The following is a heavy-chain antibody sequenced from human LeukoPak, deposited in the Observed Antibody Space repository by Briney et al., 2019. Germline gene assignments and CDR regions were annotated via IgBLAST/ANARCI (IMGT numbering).Heavy chain of an antibody. Sequence: TAGGSLRLSCAASGFTFSRYRMHWVREATGKGLEWVSSISSSSSYIYYADSVKGRFTISRDNAKNSLYLQMNSLRAEDTAVYYCARDPPHDYWGQGTLVTVSS. CDR2: ISSSSSYI. J-gene: IGHJ4*02. CDR1: GFTFSRYR. V-gene: IGHV3-21*01. CDR3: ARDPPHDY.